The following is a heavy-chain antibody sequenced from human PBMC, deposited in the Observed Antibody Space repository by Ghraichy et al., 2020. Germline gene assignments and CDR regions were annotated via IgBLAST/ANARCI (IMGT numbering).Heavy chain of an antibody. Sequence: SETLSLTCTVSGGSISSSDYYWSWLRQHPGKGLEWIGYIYYSGDTYYNPSLKSRATISVDTSKNQFTLKLTSVTAADTAVYYCARSAPNNWFDPWGQGTLVSVSS. V-gene: IGHV4-31*03. CDR1: GGSISSSDYY. CDR3: ARSAPNNWFDP. J-gene: IGHJ5*02. CDR2: IYYSGDT.